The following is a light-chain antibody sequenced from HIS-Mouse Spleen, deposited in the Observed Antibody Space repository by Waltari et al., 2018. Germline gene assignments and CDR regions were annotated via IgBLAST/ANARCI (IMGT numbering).Light chain of an antibody. CDR1: AFPKKY. CDR2: EDS. J-gene: IGLJ2*01. V-gene: IGLV3-10*01. Sequence: SYELTQPPSVSVSPGQTARITCTGDAFPKKYAYWYQQKSGQAPVLVTYEDSKRPSGIPGRFSGSSSGTMATLTISGAQVEDEADYYCYSTDSSGNHRVFGGGTKLTVL. CDR3: YSTDSSGNHRV.